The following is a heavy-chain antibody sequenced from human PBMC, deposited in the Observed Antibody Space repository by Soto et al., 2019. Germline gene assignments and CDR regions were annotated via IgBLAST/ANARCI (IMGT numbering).Heavy chain of an antibody. V-gene: IGHV3-48*02. CDR2: ISGGSTSI. CDR3: ARDPPSDILTGYQTFDY. CDR1: GFTFRSYS. Sequence: EVQLAESGGCLVQPGGSLRLSCAASGFTFRSYSMNWVRQASGKGLEWVSYISGGSTSISYADSVKGRFTISRDNAKNSLYLQMNSLRDEDTAIYYCARDPPSDILTGYQTFDYWGRGTLVTDSS. D-gene: IGHD3-9*01. J-gene: IGHJ4*02.